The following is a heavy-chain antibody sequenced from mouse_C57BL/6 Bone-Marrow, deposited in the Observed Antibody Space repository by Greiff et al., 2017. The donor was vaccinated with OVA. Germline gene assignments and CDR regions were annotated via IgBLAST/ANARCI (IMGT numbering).Heavy chain of an antibody. CDR3: ARRDTTVVAHYYAMDY. CDR1: GFNIKNTY. V-gene: IGHV1-77*01. D-gene: IGHD1-1*01. CDR2: IGPGSGST. J-gene: IGHJ4*01. Sequence: VQLQESVAELVRPGASVKLSCTASGFNIKNTYMPWVKQRPGQGLEWIGKIGPGSGSTYYNEKFKDKATLTADKSSSTAYMQLSSLTSEDSAVYFCARRDTTVVAHYYAMDYWGQGTSVTVSS.